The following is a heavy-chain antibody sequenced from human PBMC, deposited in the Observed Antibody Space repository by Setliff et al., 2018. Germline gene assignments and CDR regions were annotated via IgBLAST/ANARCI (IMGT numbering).Heavy chain of an antibody. CDR3: GTRDCRTTGCYNGYIES. V-gene: IGHV3-23*01. CDR2: INNGGVSA. D-gene: IGHD2-2*02. J-gene: IGHJ4*02. CDR1: GFAFTSYD. Sequence: GGSLRLSCVTSGFAFTSYDMTWVRQAPGKGLEWVASINNGGVSADYTDSVKGRFTISRDNSRNTLYLQMNCLRAEDTAVYFCGTRDCRTTGCYNGYIESWGQGTLVTVSS.